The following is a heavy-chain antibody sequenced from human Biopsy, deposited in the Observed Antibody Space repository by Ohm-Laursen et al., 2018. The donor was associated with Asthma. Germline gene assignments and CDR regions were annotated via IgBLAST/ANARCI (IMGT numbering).Heavy chain of an antibody. CDR3: ASPSSSREILYYYYNMDI. J-gene: IGHJ6*02. D-gene: IGHD6-13*01. Sequence: SVKVSCKASGGTSGNYAISWVRQAPGLGLEWMGGISPVFGSTNIAQKFQGRVTISADIFTKTAYLEVSSLRSDDTAVYYCASPSSSREILYYYYNMDIWGQGTTVTV. V-gene: IGHV1-69*06. CDR2: ISPVFGST. CDR1: GGTSGNYA.